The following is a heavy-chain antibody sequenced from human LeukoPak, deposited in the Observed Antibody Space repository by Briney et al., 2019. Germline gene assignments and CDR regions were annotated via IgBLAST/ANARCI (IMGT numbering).Heavy chain of an antibody. CDR1: GYAFTSYG. V-gene: IGHV1-18*01. D-gene: IGHD6-13*01. CDR2: ISAYNGNT. CDR3: ARRRIAAAGYYFDY. Sequence: ASVKVSCKASGYAFTSYGISWVRQAPGQGLEWMGWISAYNGNTNYAQKLQGRVTMTTDTSTSTAYMELRSLRSDDTAVYYCARRRIAAAGYYFDYWGQGTLVTVSS. J-gene: IGHJ4*02.